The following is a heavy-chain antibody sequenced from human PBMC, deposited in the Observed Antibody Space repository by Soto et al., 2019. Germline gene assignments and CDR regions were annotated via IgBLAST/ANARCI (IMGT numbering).Heavy chain of an antibody. D-gene: IGHD6-19*01. CDR3: ARGQGWDDY. Sequence: EVQLVESGGGLVQPGGSLRLSCVASGFSISANWMSWVRQAPGTGLEWVANIRQDGNEKYYADSVRGRFTIARDNADNALFLQMDSLRVEDTAVYYCARGQGWDDYGGQGTLVTVSS. CDR1: GFSISANW. CDR2: IRQDGNEK. V-gene: IGHV3-7*01. J-gene: IGHJ4*02.